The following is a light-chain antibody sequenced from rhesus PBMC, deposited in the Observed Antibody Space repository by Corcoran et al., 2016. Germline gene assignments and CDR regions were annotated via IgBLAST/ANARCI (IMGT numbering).Light chain of an antibody. J-gene: IGKJ1*01. CDR3: QQHNSYPAT. CDR2: YAS. V-gene: IGKV1S14*01. CDR1: QGISNH. Sequence: DIQMTQSPSSLSAAVGDTVTITCRASQGISNHLAWYQQKLGKAPKPLIYYASNLESGVPSRFSCSGSGTDFTLTISSLQPEDFATYYCQQHNSYPATFGQGTKVEIK.